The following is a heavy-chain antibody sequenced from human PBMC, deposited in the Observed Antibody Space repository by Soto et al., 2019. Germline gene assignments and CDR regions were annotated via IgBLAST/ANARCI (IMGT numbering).Heavy chain of an antibody. J-gene: IGHJ4*02. CDR1: GFTFTSYA. Sequence: GGSLRLSCAASGFTFTSYAMSWVRQAPGKGLEWVSSISSIGGSTYYADSVKGRFTISRDNSKNTLYLQMNSLTAEDTAVYYCAKGPRGSYSPGLTHFDYWGQGTLVTVSS. V-gene: IGHV3-23*01. D-gene: IGHD4-4*01. CDR3: AKGPRGSYSPGLTHFDY. CDR2: ISSIGGST.